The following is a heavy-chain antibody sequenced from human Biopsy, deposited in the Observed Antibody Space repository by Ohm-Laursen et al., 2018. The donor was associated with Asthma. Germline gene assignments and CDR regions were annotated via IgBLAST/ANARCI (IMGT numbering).Heavy chain of an antibody. D-gene: IGHD2-15*01. V-gene: IGHV3-30*04. Sequence: SLRLSCTAFGFTFSSYAMHWVRQAPGKGLEWVAIIWYDGSNKYHADSVKGRFTISRDNSKNTVYLDISSLRIEDTAVFYCGIVVAANPFQGDCWGQGTLVTVSS. J-gene: IGHJ4*02. CDR2: IWYDGSNK. CDR3: GIVVAANPFQGDC. CDR1: GFTFSSYA.